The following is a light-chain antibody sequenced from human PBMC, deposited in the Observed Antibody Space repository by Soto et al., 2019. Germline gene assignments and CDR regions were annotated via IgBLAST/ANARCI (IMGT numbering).Light chain of an antibody. J-gene: IGLJ2*01. CDR2: EVT. CDR1: SSDVGSYNR. CDR3: SSKTSSSPL. Sequence: QSALTQPPSVSGSPGQSVTISCTGTSSDVGSYNRVSWYQQSPDTAPKLMIYEVTNRPSGVPDRFSGSKSGNTASLTISGLQAEDEADYYCSSKTSSSPLFGGGTKLTVL. V-gene: IGLV2-18*02.